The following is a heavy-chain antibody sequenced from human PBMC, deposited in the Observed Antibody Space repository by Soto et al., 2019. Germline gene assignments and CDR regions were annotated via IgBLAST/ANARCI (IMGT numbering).Heavy chain of an antibody. V-gene: IGHV4-30-2*01. CDR2: IYHSGST. Sequence: QLQLQESGSGLVKPSQTLSLTCAVSGGSISSGGYSWSWIRQPPGKGLEWIGYIYHSGSTYYNPSLKSRVTMSVDRSKNQFSLKLSSVTAADTAVYYCARYKGTTGRIGFDPWGQGTLVTVSS. J-gene: IGHJ5*02. CDR3: ARYKGTTGRIGFDP. CDR1: GGSISSGGYS. D-gene: IGHD1-7*01.